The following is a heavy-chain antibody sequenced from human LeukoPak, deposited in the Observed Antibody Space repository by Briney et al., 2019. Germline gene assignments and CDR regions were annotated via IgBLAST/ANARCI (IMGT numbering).Heavy chain of an antibody. J-gene: IGHJ4*02. D-gene: IGHD2-15*01. Sequence: SETLSLTCAVYGGSISSYYWSWIRQPPGKGLEWTGEINHSGSTNYNPSLKRRVTISVDTSKNQFSLSLTSVTAADTAVYYCARDGSPSCSGGSCYSIDFWGQGTLVTVSS. CDR1: GGSISSYY. CDR3: ARDGSPSCSGGSCYSIDF. CDR2: INHSGST. V-gene: IGHV4-34*01.